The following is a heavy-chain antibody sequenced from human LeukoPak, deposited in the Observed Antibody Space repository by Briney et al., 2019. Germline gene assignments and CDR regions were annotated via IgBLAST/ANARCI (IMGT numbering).Heavy chain of an antibody. CDR1: GYTLTELS. D-gene: IGHD6-13*01. CDR2: FDPEDGET. J-gene: IGHJ4*02. CDR3: ATDDGQQQLVRHY. V-gene: IGHV1-24*01. Sequence: GASVKVSCKVSGYTLTELSMHWVRQAPGKGLEWMGGFDPEDGETTYAQKFQGRVTMTEDTSTDTAYMELSSLRSEDTAVYYCATDDGQQQLVRHYWGQGTLVTVSS.